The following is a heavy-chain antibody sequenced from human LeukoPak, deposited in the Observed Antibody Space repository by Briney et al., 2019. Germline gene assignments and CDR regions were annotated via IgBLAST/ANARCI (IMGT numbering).Heavy chain of an antibody. CDR3: ARGRKRQQLGFDY. D-gene: IGHD6-13*01. Sequence: SEALSLTCAVYGGSFSGYYWSWIRQPPGKGLEWIGEINHSGSTNYNPSLKSRVTISVDTSKNQFSLKLSSVTAADTAVYYCARGRKRQQLGFDYWGQGTLVTVSS. J-gene: IGHJ4*02. CDR2: INHSGST. V-gene: IGHV4-34*01. CDR1: GGSFSGYY.